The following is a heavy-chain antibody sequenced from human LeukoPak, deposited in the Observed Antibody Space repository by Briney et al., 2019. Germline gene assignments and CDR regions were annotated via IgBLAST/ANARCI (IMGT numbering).Heavy chain of an antibody. V-gene: IGHV3-30*04. CDR2: ILYDGSNK. CDR3: ARNSDYDYVWGSYRKEYYFDY. CDR1: GFTFSSYV. Sequence: GGSLRLSCAASGFTFSSYVMHWVRQAPGKGLEWVAVILYDGSNKYYADSVKGRFTISRDNSKNTLYLQMNSLRAEDTAVYYCARNSDYDYVWGSYRKEYYFDYWGQGTLVTVSS. D-gene: IGHD3-16*02. J-gene: IGHJ4*02.